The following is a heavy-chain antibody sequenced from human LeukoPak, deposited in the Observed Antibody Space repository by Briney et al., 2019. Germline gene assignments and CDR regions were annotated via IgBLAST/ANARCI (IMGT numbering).Heavy chain of an antibody. CDR3: ARGPSGYHNT. CDR1: RFSFSSYG. V-gene: IGHV3-30*02. Sequence: GGSLRLSCAASRFSFSSYGMRWVRQAPGKGLEGGAYLQYDRTSLQYADSVRGRFTISRDNAKNTLYLQMNSLRAEDTAVYYCARGPSGYHNTGGQGTLVTVSS. D-gene: IGHD5-12*01. J-gene: IGHJ4*02. CDR2: LQYDRTSL.